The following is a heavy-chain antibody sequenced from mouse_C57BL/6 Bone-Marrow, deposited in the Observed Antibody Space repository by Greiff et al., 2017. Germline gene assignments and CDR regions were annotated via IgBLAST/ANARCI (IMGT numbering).Heavy chain of an antibody. CDR3: ARYYYGSLDY. V-gene: IGHV1-54*01. J-gene: IGHJ2*01. CDR2: INPGSGGT. D-gene: IGHD1-1*01. Sequence: QVQLKESGAELVRPGTSVKVSCKASGYAFTNYLIEWVKQRPGQGLEWIGVINPGSGGTNYNEKFKGKATLTADKSSSTAYMQLSSLTSEDSAVYFCARYYYGSLDYWGQGTTLTVSS. CDR1: GYAFTNYL.